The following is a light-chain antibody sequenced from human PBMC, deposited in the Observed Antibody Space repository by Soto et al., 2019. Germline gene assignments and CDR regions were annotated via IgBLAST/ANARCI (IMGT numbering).Light chain of an antibody. V-gene: IGKV1-39*01. CDR1: QSIATF. J-gene: IGKJ1*01. CDR3: QQCYTSPWK. Sequence: DIQMTQSPSSLSASVGDRVTITCRASQSIATFLNWYQQKAGKAPQLLIYRASRLHGGVPPRVSPDRFRTDITRTFATLQADDFATYYCQQCYTSPWKFGQGTKVEIK. CDR2: RAS.